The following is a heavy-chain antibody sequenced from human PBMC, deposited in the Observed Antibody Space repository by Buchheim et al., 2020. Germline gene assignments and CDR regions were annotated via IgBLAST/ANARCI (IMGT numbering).Heavy chain of an antibody. Sequence: QVQLVESGGGVVQPGRSQRLSCAASGFTFSSHAMHWVRQAPGKGLEWVAVISYEGSNKHYVDSVKGRFTISRDNSKDTLYLQMNSLRREDTAVYYCAAEGGTKEFDQWGQGTL. CDR2: ISYEGSNK. CDR1: GFTFSSHA. CDR3: AAEGGTKEFDQ. V-gene: IGHV3-30-3*01. J-gene: IGHJ5*02. D-gene: IGHD1-7*01.